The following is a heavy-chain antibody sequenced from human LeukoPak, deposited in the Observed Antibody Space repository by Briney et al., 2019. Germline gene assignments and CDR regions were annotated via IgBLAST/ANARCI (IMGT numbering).Heavy chain of an antibody. CDR2: INPNSGGT. CDR3: ARDERYDSSGYPFDY. J-gene: IGHJ4*02. D-gene: IGHD3-22*01. Sequence: GASVTVSYKASGYTFTGYYMHWVRQAPGHGLEWMGWINPNSGGTSYAQKFQGRVTMTRDTSISTAYMELSRLRSDDTAVYYCARDERYDSSGYPFDYWGQGTLVTVSS. CDR1: GYTFTGYY. V-gene: IGHV1-2*02.